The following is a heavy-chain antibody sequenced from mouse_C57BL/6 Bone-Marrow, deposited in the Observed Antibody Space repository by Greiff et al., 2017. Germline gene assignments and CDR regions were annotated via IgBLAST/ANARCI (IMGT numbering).Heavy chain of an antibody. CDR3: ARRGGHGAWFAY. V-gene: IGHV1-55*01. Sequence: QVQLQQPGAELVKPGASVKMSCKASGYTFTSYWITWVKQRPGQGLEWIGDIYPGSGSTNYNEKFKSKATLTVDKSSSTAYMQLSSLTSEDSAVYYWARRGGHGAWFAYWGQGTLVTVSA. CDR2: IYPGSGST. D-gene: IGHD3-3*01. CDR1: GYTFTSYW. J-gene: IGHJ3*01.